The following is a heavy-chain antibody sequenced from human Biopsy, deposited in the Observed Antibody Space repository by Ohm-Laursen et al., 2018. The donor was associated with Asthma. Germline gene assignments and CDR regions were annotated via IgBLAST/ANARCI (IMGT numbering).Heavy chain of an antibody. CDR3: ARDMNRDGWYFDY. Sequence: SLRLSCTPSGFTFSTYAMRWVRQAPGKGLEWVAVISYDGSNKYYADSVKGRFTISRDNSKNTLYLQMNSLRGDDTAVYYCARDMNRDGWYFDYWGQGTLVTVSS. D-gene: IGHD5-24*01. J-gene: IGHJ4*02. V-gene: IGHV3-30-3*01. CDR2: ISYDGSNK. CDR1: GFTFSTYA.